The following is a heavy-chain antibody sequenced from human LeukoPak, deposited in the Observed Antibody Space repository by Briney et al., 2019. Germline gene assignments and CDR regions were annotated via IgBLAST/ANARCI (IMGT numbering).Heavy chain of an antibody. V-gene: IGHV4-39*07. CDR2: IYYGGST. Sequence: SQTLSLTCTVSGGSISSNSYYWGWIRQPPGKGLEWIGSIYYGGSTYYNPSLKSRVTISVDTSKNQFSLKLSSVTAADTAVYYCARAPLRYYDFWSGFPYFDYWGQGTLVTASS. CDR3: ARAPLRYYDFWSGFPYFDY. D-gene: IGHD3-3*01. J-gene: IGHJ4*02. CDR1: GGSISSNSYY.